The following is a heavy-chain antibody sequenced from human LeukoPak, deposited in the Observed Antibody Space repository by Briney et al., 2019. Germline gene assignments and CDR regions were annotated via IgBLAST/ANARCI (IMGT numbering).Heavy chain of an antibody. J-gene: IGHJ3*02. CDR1: GFSFSSYA. V-gene: IGHV3-23*01. CDR3: TKRIIPVAGYDAFEI. CDR2: IDPTGYTT. Sequence: GGSLRLSCAASGFSFSSYAMTWIGQTPGKGLEWVSVIDPTGYTTYYADSVKGRFTISRDNSKSTLFLQMNSLRAEDTALYYCTKRIIPVAGYDAFEIWGQGTMVTVSS. D-gene: IGHD6-19*01.